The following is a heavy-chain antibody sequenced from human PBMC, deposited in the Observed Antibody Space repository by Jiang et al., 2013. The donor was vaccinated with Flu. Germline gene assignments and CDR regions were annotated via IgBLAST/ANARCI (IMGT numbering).Heavy chain of an antibody. D-gene: IGHD2-15*01. CDR3: ARGVRDARGLVVVAARGYWYFDL. J-gene: IGHJ2*01. CDR1: GGSISSYY. V-gene: IGHV4-59*01. Sequence: GLVKPSETLSLTCTVSGGSISSYYWSWIRQPPGKGLEWIGYIYYSGSTNYNPSLKSRVTISVDTSKNQFSLKLSSVTAADTAVYYCARGVRDARGLVVVAARGYWYFDLWGRGTLVTVSS. CDR2: IYYSGST.